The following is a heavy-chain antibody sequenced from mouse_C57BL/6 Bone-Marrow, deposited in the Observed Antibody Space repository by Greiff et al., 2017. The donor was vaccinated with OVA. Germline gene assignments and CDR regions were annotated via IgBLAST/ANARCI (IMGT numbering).Heavy chain of an antibody. CDR2: ISSGGSYT. CDR3: ARHINGSSPFAY. Sequence: DVMLVESGGDLVKPGGSLKLSCAASGFTFSSYGMSWVRQTPDKRLEWVATISSGGSYTYYPDSVKGRFTISRDNAKNTLYLQMSSLKSEDTAMYYCARHINGSSPFAYWGQGTLVTVSA. V-gene: IGHV5-6*02. J-gene: IGHJ3*01. D-gene: IGHD1-1*01. CDR1: GFTFSSYG.